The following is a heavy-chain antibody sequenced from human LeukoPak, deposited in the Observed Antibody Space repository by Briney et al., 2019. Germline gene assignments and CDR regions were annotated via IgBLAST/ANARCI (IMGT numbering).Heavy chain of an antibody. D-gene: IGHD5-18*01. CDR2: IIPIFGAA. Sequence: SVKVSCKASGGTFSSYAISWVRQAPGQGLEWMGGIIPIFGAANYAQKFQGRVTITADESTSTAYMELSSLRSEDTAVYYCARVFFGDTAMVSRFNWFDPWGQGTLVTVSS. CDR3: ARVFFGDTAMVSRFNWFDP. V-gene: IGHV1-69*13. J-gene: IGHJ5*02. CDR1: GGTFSSYA.